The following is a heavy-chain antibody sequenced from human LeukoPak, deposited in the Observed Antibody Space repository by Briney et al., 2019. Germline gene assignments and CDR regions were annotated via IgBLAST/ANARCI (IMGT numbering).Heavy chain of an antibody. J-gene: IGHJ5*01. CDR1: GFAFSTYW. Sequence: GGSLRLSCAASGFAFSTYWMTWVRQAPEMGLEWVASISQVGGGTYYGDSVKGRFTISRDNAKNSLYLQMNSLRSDDTAVYYCARVRPGDADSWGQGTLVSVSS. CDR3: ARVRPGDADS. D-gene: IGHD1-26*01. CDR2: ISQVGGGT. V-gene: IGHV3-7*01.